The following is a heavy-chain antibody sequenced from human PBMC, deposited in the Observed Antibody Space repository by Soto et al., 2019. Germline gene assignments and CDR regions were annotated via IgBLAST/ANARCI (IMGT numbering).Heavy chain of an antibody. CDR1: GGSISSSNW. J-gene: IGHJ4*02. D-gene: IGHD6-13*01. CDR3: ARDRSSSSWYYFDY. V-gene: IGHV4-4*02. Sequence: PSETLSLTXAVSGGSISSSNWWSWVRQPPGKGLEWIGEIYHSGSTNYNPSLKSRVTISVDKSKNQFSLKLSSVTAADTAVYYCARDRSSSSWYYFDYWGQGTLVTVSS. CDR2: IYHSGST.